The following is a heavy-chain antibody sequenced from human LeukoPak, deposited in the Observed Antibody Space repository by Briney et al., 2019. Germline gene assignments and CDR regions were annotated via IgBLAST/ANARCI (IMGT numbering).Heavy chain of an antibody. Sequence: GGSLRLSCSASGLTFSTCSSHWVRQAPGKGLEYVSAIRSNGGSTYYAGSVKGRFTISRDNSKNTLSLQMSSLRPEDTAVYYCVKLPYSDTSAYYVDYWGQGTLVTVSS. CDR1: GLTFSTCS. CDR2: IRSNGGST. V-gene: IGHV3-64D*06. J-gene: IGHJ4*02. D-gene: IGHD3-22*01. CDR3: VKLPYSDTSAYYVDY.